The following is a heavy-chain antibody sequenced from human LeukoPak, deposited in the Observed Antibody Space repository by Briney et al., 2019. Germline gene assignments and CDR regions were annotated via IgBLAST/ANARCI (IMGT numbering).Heavy chain of an antibody. Sequence: SETLSLTCTVSGGSISNYYWNWIRQPPGKGLEWIGYTYYSGTTSYNPSLKNRVSILLHTSKNQFSLKLNSVTAADTAIYYCARGEMAASFDDWGQGTLVTVSS. J-gene: IGHJ4*02. CDR2: TYYSGTT. CDR3: ARGEMAASFDD. D-gene: IGHD6-19*01. CDR1: GGSISNYY. V-gene: IGHV4-59*01.